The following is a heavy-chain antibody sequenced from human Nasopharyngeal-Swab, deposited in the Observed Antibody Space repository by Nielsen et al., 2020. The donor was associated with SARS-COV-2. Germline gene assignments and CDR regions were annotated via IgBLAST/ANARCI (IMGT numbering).Heavy chain of an antibody. CDR1: GFTFSSYS. J-gene: IGHJ6*02. D-gene: IGHD1-1*01. Sequence: GGSLRLSCAASGFTFSSYSMNWVRQAPGKGLEWVSYISSSSSTIYYADSVKGRLTISRDNAKNSLCLQMSSLRAEDTAVYYCARDHWDQLEYYYYYGMDVWGQGTTVTVSS. V-gene: IGHV3-48*04. CDR3: ARDHWDQLEYYYYYGMDV. CDR2: ISSSSSTI.